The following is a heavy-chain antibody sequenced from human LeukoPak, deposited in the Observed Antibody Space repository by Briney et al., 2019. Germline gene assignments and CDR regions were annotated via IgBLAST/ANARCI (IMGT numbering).Heavy chain of an antibody. CDR2: IYYSGST. D-gene: IGHD3-10*01. J-gene: IGHJ5*02. CDR3: ARGRTIYGSGSRWFDP. V-gene: IGHV4-39*07. CDR1: GGSISSSSYY. Sequence: SETLSLTCTVSGGSISSSSYYWGWIRQPPGKGLEWIGSIYYSGSTYYNPSLKSRVTISVDTSKNQFSLKLSSVTAADTAVYYCARGRTIYGSGSRWFDPWGQGTLVTVSS.